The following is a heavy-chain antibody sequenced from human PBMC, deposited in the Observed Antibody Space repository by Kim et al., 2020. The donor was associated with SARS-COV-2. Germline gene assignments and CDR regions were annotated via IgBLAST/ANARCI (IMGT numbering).Heavy chain of an antibody. J-gene: IGHJ4*02. V-gene: IGHV3-23*01. Sequence: GGSLRLSCAASGFTFSSYSMSWVRQAPGKGLEWVAVIGGSGVNTYYADSVKGRFTISRDNSKNMLYLQMNSLRAEDTAIYYCANRVSYHSPPVDSWGQGTLVTVSS. CDR3: ANRVSYHSPPVDS. CDR1: GFTFSSYS. CDR2: IGGSGVNT. D-gene: IGHD1-26*01.